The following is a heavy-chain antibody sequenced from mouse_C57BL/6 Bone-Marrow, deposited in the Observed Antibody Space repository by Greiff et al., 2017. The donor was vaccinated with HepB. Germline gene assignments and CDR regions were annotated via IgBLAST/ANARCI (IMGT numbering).Heavy chain of an antibody. CDR1: GYTFTDYN. D-gene: IGHD2-1*01. V-gene: IGHV1-22*01. CDR2: INPNNGGT. J-gene: IGHJ3*01. Sequence: VQLQQSGPELVKPGASVKMSCTASGYTFTDYNMHWVKQSHGKSLEWIGSINPNNGGTSYNQKFKGKATLTVNKSSSTAYMELRSLTSEESAVYYCASYGNYDAYWGQGTLVTVSA. CDR3: ASYGNYDAY.